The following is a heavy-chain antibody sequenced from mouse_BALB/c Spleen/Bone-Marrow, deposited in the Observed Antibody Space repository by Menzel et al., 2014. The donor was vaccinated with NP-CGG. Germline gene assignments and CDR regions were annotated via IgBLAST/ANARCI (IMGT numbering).Heavy chain of an antibody. CDR3: ARHAYYDQTEVSFVY. CDR2: ISGGGSYT. CDR1: GFTFSNYG. Sequence: LQQSGGGLVKSGGSLELSCAASGFTFSNYGMSWVRQTPEKRLEWVATISGGGSYTFYSDSVKGRFTISRDNAKNNLYLQLSSLRSEDTALYYCARHAYYDQTEVSFVYWGQGTLVTVSA. D-gene: IGHD2-4*01. V-gene: IGHV5-9-2*01. J-gene: IGHJ3*01.